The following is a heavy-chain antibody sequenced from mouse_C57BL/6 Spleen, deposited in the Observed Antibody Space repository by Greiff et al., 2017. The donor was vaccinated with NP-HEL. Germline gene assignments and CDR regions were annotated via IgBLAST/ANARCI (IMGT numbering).Heavy chain of an antibody. Sequence: VMLVESGPELVKPGASVKISCKASGYAFSSSWMNWVKQRPGKGLEWIGRIYPGDGDTNYNGKFKGKATLTADKSSSTAYMQLSSLTSEDSAVYFCARGSTTGVEYFAVWGTGTTVTVSA. CDR2: IYPGDGDT. J-gene: IGHJ1*03. D-gene: IGHD1-1*01. CDR3: ARGSTTGVEYFAV. CDR1: GYAFSSSW. V-gene: IGHV1-82*01.